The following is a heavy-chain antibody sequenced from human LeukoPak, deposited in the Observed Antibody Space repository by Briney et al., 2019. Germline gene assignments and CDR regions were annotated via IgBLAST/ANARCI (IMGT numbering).Heavy chain of an antibody. CDR2: VYHSGSA. CDR3: AVGLHSGQFAFDI. Sequence: SETLSLTCAVSGYSISRGSYWGWIRQPPGKGLEWIGSVYHSGSAYYNPSLKSRVTISVDTSKNQFSLKLTSVTAADTAAYYCAVGLHSGQFAFDIWGQGTMVTVSS. CDR1: GYSISRGSY. V-gene: IGHV4-38-2*01. J-gene: IGHJ3*02. D-gene: IGHD5-24*01.